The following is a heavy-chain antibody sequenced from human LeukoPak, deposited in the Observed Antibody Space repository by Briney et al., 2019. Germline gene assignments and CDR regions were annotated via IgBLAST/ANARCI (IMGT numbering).Heavy chain of an antibody. CDR3: ARAYSRRADY. Sequence: GGSLRLSCAVSGFTFSDYYRSWIRQAPGKGLEWVSHISSSGTTMYYADSVKGRFTISRDNAKNSLYLQMNSLRAEDTAVYYCARAYSRRADYWGQGTLVTVSS. J-gene: IGHJ4*02. CDR1: GFTFSDYY. D-gene: IGHD6-13*01. CDR2: ISSSGTTM. V-gene: IGHV3-11*01.